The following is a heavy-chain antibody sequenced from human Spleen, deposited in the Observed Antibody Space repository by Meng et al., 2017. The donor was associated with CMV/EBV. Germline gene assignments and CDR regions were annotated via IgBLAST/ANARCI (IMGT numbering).Heavy chain of an antibody. Sequence: SETLSLTCTVSGGSISSNTYYWGWIRQPPGKGLEWIGSMYYSGSTYYNPSLKSRVTISVDTSKNQFSLRLNSVTAADTAVYYCARRGRRQAEYFQLWGQGTLVTVSS. CDR1: GGSISSNTYY. V-gene: IGHV4-39*01. J-gene: IGHJ1*01. CDR2: MYYSGST. CDR3: ARRGRRQAEYFQL. D-gene: IGHD1-1*01.